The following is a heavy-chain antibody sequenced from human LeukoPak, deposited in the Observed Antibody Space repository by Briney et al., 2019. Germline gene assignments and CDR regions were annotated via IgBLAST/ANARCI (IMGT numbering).Heavy chain of an antibody. V-gene: IGHV4-34*01. Sequence: SETLSLTCAVYGGSFSGYYWSWIRQPPGKGLEWIGEINHSGSTNYNPSLKSRVTIPVDTSKNQFSLKLSSVTAADTAVYYCARGAAMGPYYYYGMDVWGQGTTVTVSS. CDR2: INHSGST. CDR1: GGSFSGYY. J-gene: IGHJ6*02. CDR3: ARGAAMGPYYYYGMDV. D-gene: IGHD5-18*01.